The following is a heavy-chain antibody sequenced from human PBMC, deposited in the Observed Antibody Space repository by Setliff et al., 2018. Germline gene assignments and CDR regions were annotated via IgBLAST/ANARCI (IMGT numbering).Heavy chain of an antibody. J-gene: IGHJ4*02. CDR1: GGSISSSSYY. CDR2: IYYSGST. D-gene: IGHD1-26*01. CDR3: ARSPSSGAYWNPRPFYSDY. V-gene: IGHV4-61*05. Sequence: SETLSLTCTVSGGSISSSSYYWGWIRQPPGKGLEWIGYIYYSGSTNYNPSLKSRVTISVDTSKNQFSLKLSSVTAADTALYYCARSPSSGAYWNPRPFYSDYWGQGTLVTVSS.